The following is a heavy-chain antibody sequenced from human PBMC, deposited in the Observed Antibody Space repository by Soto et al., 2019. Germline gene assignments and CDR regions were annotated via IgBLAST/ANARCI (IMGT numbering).Heavy chain of an antibody. CDR2: MHHSGST. J-gene: IGHJ6*02. V-gene: IGHV4-38-2*01. CDR3: ARAHNWNGYYYYGMDV. CDR1: GYSLSSGYY. Sequence: XETLSLTFAVSGYSLSSGYYWCWIRQPPGKGLEWIASMHHSGSTYYNPSLKSRVTISVDTSKNQFSLKLSSVTAADTAVYYCARAHNWNGYYYYGMDVWGQGTTVTVSS. D-gene: IGHD1-20*01.